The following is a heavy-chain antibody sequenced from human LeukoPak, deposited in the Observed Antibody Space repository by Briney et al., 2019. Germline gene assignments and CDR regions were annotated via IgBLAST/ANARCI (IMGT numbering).Heavy chain of an antibody. Sequence: ASVKLSCKASGYTFTSYYIHWVRQAPGQGLEWMGIINPSGGSTNYAQKFQGRVTMTRDTSTSTVYMELSSLRSEDSAVYYCARWTTTYLDYWGQGTLVTVPS. D-gene: IGHD4-11*01. J-gene: IGHJ4*02. CDR2: INPSGGST. V-gene: IGHV1-46*01. CDR3: ARWTTTYLDY. CDR1: GYTFTSYY.